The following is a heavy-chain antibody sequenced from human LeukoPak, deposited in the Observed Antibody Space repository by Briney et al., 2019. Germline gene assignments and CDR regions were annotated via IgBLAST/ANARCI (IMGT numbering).Heavy chain of an antibody. J-gene: IGHJ4*02. Sequence: SETLSLTCAVYGGSFSGYYWSWIRQPPGKGLEWIGEINHSGSTNYNPSLKSRATISVDTSKNQFSLKLSSVTAADTAVYYCARGLSRQLLYGRGVDYWGQGTLVTVSS. CDR2: INHSGST. D-gene: IGHD2-2*02. V-gene: IGHV4-34*01. CDR3: ARGLSRQLLYGRGVDY. CDR1: GGSFSGYY.